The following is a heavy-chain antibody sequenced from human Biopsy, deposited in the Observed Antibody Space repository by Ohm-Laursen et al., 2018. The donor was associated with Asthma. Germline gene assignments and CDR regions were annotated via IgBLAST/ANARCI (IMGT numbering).Heavy chain of an antibody. V-gene: IGHV3-53*01. CDR3: ARGDSSGWSHYYFDY. Sequence: SLRLSCAASGFTVSRDHMFWVRQAPGKGLEWVSVIYSGGTPDTADSVRGRFTISRDFYKNTLYLQMDSLRAEGTAVYYCARGDSSGWSHYYFDYWGQGTLVTVSS. CDR1: GFTVSRDH. J-gene: IGHJ4*02. CDR2: IYSGGTP. D-gene: IGHD6-19*01.